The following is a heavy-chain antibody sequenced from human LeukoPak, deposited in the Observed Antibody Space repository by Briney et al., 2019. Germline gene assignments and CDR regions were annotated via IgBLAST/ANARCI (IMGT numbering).Heavy chain of an antibody. D-gene: IGHD3-22*01. Sequence: PSETLSLTCSVSGDSVSGSDSYWDWIRQPPGKGLEWIGTIYYSGRTYYSPSLKSRVTMSVDPSNNQFSLNLRSVTAADTAVYYCARRRYYDGSGYLEWGQGTLLSVSS. CDR2: IYYSGRT. CDR1: GDSVSGSDSY. V-gene: IGHV4-39*01. J-gene: IGHJ1*01. CDR3: ARRRYYDGSGYLE.